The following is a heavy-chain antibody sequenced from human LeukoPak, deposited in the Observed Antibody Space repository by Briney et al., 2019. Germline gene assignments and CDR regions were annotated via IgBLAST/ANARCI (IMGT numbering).Heavy chain of an antibody. V-gene: IGHV3-30-3*01. CDR3: ARADYDFWSGYVTHYYYYGMDV. D-gene: IGHD3-3*01. CDR1: GFTFSSYA. CDR2: ISYDGSNK. J-gene: IGHJ6*02. Sequence: GGSLRLSCAASGFTFSSYAMHWVRQAPGKGLEWVAVISYDGSNKYYADSVKGRSTISRDNSKNTLYLQMNSLRAEDTAVYYCARADYDFWSGYVTHYYYYGMDVWGQGTTVTVSS.